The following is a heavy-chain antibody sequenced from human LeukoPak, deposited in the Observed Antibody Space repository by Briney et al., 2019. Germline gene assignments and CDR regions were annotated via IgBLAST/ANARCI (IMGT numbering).Heavy chain of an antibody. Sequence: GASVKVSCKASGGTFSSYAISWVRQAPGQGLEWMGRIISILGIANYAQKFQGRVTITADKSTSTAYMELSSLRSEDTAVYYCARAEYSSSWAHFDYWGQGTLVTVSS. V-gene: IGHV1-69*04. CDR1: GGTFSSYA. J-gene: IGHJ4*02. CDR2: IISILGIA. D-gene: IGHD6-13*01. CDR3: ARAEYSSSWAHFDY.